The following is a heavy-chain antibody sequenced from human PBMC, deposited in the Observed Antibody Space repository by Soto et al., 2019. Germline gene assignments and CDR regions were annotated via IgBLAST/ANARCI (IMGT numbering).Heavy chain of an antibody. CDR1: GYTFTGYY. Sequence: ASVKVSCKASGYTFTGYYMHWVRQAPGQGLEWMGWINPNSGGTNYAQKFQGRVTMTRDTSISTAYMELSRLRSDDTAVYYCASISINYYDSSGYWNYRGQGTMVT. CDR2: INPNSGGT. CDR3: ASISINYYDSSGYWNY. D-gene: IGHD3-22*01. J-gene: IGHJ4*02. V-gene: IGHV1-2*02.